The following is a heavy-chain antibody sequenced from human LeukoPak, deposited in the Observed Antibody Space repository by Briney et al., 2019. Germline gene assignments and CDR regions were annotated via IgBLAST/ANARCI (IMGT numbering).Heavy chain of an antibody. CDR3: AELGITMIGGA. D-gene: IGHD3-10*02. J-gene: IGHJ6*04. CDR2: INSDAIYI. V-gene: IGHV3-21*01. CDR1: GFAFSRYS. Sequence: GGSLRLSCAASGFAFSRYSMNWVRQAPGKGLEWVSSINSDAIYIYYADSVKGRFTISRDNAKNSLYLQMNSLRAEDTAVYYCAELGITMIGGAWGKGTTVTISS.